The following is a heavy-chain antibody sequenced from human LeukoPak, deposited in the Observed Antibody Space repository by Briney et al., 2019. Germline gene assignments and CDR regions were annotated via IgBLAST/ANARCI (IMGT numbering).Heavy chain of an antibody. J-gene: IGHJ3*02. D-gene: IGHD3-10*01. CDR3: ARSDYHNSGSHTVFDAFDI. V-gene: IGHV4-59*01. Sequence: SETPSLTCTVSGGSISSYYWSWIRQPPGKGLEWIGYIYYSGSTNYNPSLKSRVTISVDTSKNQFSLKLSSVTAADTAVYYCARSDYHNSGSHTVFDAFDIWGQGTRVTVSS. CDR2: IYYSGST. CDR1: GGSISSYY.